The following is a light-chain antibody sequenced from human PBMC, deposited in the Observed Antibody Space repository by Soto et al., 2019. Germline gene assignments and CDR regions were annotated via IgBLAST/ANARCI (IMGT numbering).Light chain of an antibody. Sequence: EIVLTQSPATLSSSPGERATLSCRASQSVRSYLAWYQQKPGQAPRLLIYDASNRPTGIPARISGSGSGTEFDLTISSLEPEDFAVDYCQQRSNWPPALTFGGGTKVEIK. CDR1: QSVRSY. V-gene: IGKV3-11*01. J-gene: IGKJ4*01. CDR3: QQRSNWPPALT. CDR2: DAS.